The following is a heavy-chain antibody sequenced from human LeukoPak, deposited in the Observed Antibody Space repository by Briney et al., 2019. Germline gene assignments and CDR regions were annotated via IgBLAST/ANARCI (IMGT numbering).Heavy chain of an antibody. V-gene: IGHV4-59*01. CDR2: VYYSGST. D-gene: IGHD6-13*01. CDR1: GGSISSYY. CDR3: AREKEGIAAAGTYWFDP. Sequence: SETLSLTCTVSGGSISSYYWSWIRQPPGKGLEWIGYVYYSGSTNYNPSLKSRVTISVDTSKNQFSLKLSSVTAADTAVYYCAREKEGIAAAGTYWFDPWGQGTLVTVSS. J-gene: IGHJ5*02.